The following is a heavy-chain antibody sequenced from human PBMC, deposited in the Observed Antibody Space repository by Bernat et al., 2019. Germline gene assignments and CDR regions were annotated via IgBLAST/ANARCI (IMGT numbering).Heavy chain of an antibody. CDR2: IWHDGSNE. Sequence: QVQLVESGGGVVQTERSQRLSCEASKFTFSSYGMHWVRQAPGKGLEGLAVIWHDGSNESYAESCTCRFTISRDNSKNTLYLQMNNLRAEGTAFYSCARVSLYGAPASAMDVWGQGTAVTVSS. CDR3: ARVSLYGAPASAMDV. D-gene: IGHD4-17*01. CDR1: KFTFSSYG. J-gene: IGHJ6*02. V-gene: IGHV3-33*01.